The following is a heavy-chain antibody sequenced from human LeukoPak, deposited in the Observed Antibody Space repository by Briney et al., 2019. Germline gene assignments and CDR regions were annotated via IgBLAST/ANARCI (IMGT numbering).Heavy chain of an antibody. J-gene: IGHJ4*02. Sequence: GGSLRLSCAASGFTFSSYAMSWVRQAPGKGLEWVSAISGSGGSTYYADSVKGRFTISRDNSKNTLYLQMNSLRAEDTAVYHCAKAYTYYYDSSGYYFDYWGQGTLVTVSS. CDR2: ISGSGGST. CDR3: AKAYTYYYDSSGYYFDY. D-gene: IGHD3-22*01. V-gene: IGHV3-23*01. CDR1: GFTFSSYA.